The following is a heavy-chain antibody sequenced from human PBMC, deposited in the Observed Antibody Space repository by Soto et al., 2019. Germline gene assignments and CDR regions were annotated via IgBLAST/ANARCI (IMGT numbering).Heavy chain of an antibody. CDR1: GYTFNAYA. D-gene: IGHD2-15*01. Sequence: QVQLVQSGTEVKKPGASVRISCKASGYTFNAYAIYWVRQAPGQSLEWMGWVNAGLGNTEYAQKFQGRVTITRATSATTAYMDLTSLTSEDAAVYYCARGGYCSGGRCYIWFDPWGQGTLVTVSS. CDR2: VNAGLGNT. V-gene: IGHV1-3*01. CDR3: ARGGYCSGGRCYIWFDP. J-gene: IGHJ5*02.